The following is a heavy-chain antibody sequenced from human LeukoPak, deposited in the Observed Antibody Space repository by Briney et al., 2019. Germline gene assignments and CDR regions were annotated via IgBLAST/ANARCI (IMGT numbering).Heavy chain of an antibody. CDR1: GYTFTGYY. J-gene: IGHJ6*02. Sequence: GASVKVSCKASGYTFTGYYMHWVRQAPGQGLEWMGWINPNSGGTNYAQKFQGRVTMTRDTSISTAYMELSRLRSDDTAVYYCASNPGSGSFYYYYYGMDVWGQGTTVTVSS. CDR2: INPNSGGT. D-gene: IGHD3-10*01. CDR3: ASNPGSGSFYYYYYGMDV. V-gene: IGHV1-2*02.